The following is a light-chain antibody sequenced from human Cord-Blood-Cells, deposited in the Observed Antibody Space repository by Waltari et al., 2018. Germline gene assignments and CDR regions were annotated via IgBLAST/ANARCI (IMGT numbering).Light chain of an antibody. Sequence: QSALTQPASVSGSPGQSITISCTGTSSDAGGYTYVSWYQQHPVKAPKLMIYDVSNRPSGVSNRFSGSKSGNTASLTISGLQAEDEADYYCSSYTSSSTLVFGGGTKLTVL. CDR1: SSDAGGYTY. CDR3: SSYTSSSTLV. CDR2: DVS. V-gene: IGLV2-14*01. J-gene: IGLJ3*02.